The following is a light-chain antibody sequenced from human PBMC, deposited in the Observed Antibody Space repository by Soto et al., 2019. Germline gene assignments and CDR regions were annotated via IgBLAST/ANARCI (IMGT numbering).Light chain of an antibody. Sequence: QSVLTQPPPVSGAPGPRGTISFTGGSSKLASYDVHWYQQLPGTAPKLLIYGNSNRPSGVPDRFSGSKSGTSASLAITGLQAEDEAYYFCQSFDNSVSDYYVFGTGTKVTVL. CDR2: GNS. CDR1: SSKLASYD. V-gene: IGLV1-40*01. CDR3: QSFDNSVSDYYV. J-gene: IGLJ1*01.